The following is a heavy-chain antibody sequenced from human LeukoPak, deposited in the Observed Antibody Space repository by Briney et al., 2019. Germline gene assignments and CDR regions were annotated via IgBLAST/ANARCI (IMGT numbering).Heavy chain of an antibody. V-gene: IGHV4-34*01. Sequence: PSETLSLTCAVYGGSFSGYYWSWIRQPPGKGLEGIGEINHSGSTNYNPSLKSRVTISVDTSKNQFSLKLSSVTAADTAVYYCARDEVVAATLDYWGQGTLVTVSS. D-gene: IGHD2-15*01. CDR1: GGSFSGYY. CDR3: ARDEVVAATLDY. J-gene: IGHJ4*02. CDR2: INHSGST.